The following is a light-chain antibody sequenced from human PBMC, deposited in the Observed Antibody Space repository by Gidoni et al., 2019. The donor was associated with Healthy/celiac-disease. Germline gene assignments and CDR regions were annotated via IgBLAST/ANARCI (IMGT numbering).Light chain of an antibody. CDR1: QSVSSSD. V-gene: IGKV3-20*01. Sequence: EIVLTQSPGTLSLSPGERATLSCRASQSVSSSDLAWYQQKPGQAPRLLIYGASSRATGIPDRCSGSGSGTDFTLTISRLEPEDFAVYYCQQYGSSPPTTFGQGTKVEIK. CDR3: QQYGSSPPTT. CDR2: GAS. J-gene: IGKJ1*01.